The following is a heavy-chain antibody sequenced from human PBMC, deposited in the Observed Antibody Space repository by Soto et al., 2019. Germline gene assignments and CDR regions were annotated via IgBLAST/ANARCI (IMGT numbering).Heavy chain of an antibody. D-gene: IGHD3-3*01. CDR2: ITAFNGNT. CDR1: GYTFTDYG. V-gene: IGHV1-18*01. Sequence: ASVKVSCKASGYTFTDYGISWVRQAPGQGLQWMGWITAFNGNTKYAQQFQGRVTMTTDTSTSTAYMELRSLESDDTAVYYCARISQSDFWSGYYYFFDYWGQGTLVTAPQ. J-gene: IGHJ4*02. CDR3: ARISQSDFWSGYYYFFDY.